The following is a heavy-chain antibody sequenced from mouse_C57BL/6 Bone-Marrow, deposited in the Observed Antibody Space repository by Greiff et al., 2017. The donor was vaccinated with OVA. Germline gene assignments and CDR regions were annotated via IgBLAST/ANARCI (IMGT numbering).Heavy chain of an antibody. CDR1: GYTFTDYY. J-gene: IGHJ1*03. CDR3: ARMVVTTYVDV. Sequence: VQLQQSGPELVKPGASVKISCKASGYTFTDYYMNWVKQSHGKSLEWIGDINPNNGGTSYNQKFKGKATLTVDKSSSTAYMELRSLTSEDSAVYYCARMVVTTYVDVWGTGTTVTVSS. CDR2: INPNNGGT. D-gene: IGHD2-2*01. V-gene: IGHV1-26*01.